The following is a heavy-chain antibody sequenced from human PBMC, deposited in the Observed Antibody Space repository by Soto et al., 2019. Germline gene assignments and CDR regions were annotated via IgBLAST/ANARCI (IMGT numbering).Heavy chain of an antibody. Sequence: QVQLVQSGAEVKKPGSSVKVSCKASGGTFSSYAISWVRQAPGQGLEWMGGIIPIFGTANYAQKFQGRVTITADESTSTAYMELSSLRSEDTAVYYRARRVGRVEYQLPTGWFDPWGQGTLVTVSS. D-gene: IGHD2-2*01. CDR3: ARRVGRVEYQLPTGWFDP. CDR2: IIPIFGTA. V-gene: IGHV1-69*01. CDR1: GGTFSSYA. J-gene: IGHJ5*02.